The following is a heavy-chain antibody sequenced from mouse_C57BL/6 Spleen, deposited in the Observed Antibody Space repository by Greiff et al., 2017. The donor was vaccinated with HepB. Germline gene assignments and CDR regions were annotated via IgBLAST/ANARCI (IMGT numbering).Heavy chain of an antibody. J-gene: IGHJ3*01. CDR1: GYTFTSYW. Sequence: QVQLQQPGAELVKPGASVKMSCKASGYTFTSYWITWVKQRPGQGLEWIGDIYPGSGSTNYNEKFKSKATLTVDTSSSTAYMQLSSLTSEDSAVYYCARSALYSNYWFAYWGQGTLVTVSA. CDR2: IYPGSGST. CDR3: ARSALYSNYWFAY. V-gene: IGHV1-55*01. D-gene: IGHD2-5*01.